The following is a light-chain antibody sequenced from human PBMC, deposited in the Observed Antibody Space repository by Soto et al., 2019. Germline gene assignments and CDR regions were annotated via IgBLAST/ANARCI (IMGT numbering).Light chain of an antibody. CDR2: SAS. CDR3: QQYAGSPRT. CDR1: QNLGTLY. V-gene: IGKV3-20*01. Sequence: EIVMTQSPATLSVSPGERATLSCTXSQNLGTLYLAWFQQKSGQAPRLLIYSASRRATGIPDRFTGSGAGTDFTLTINRVEPEDFAVYFCQQYAGSPRTFGQGTKVDIK. J-gene: IGKJ1*01.